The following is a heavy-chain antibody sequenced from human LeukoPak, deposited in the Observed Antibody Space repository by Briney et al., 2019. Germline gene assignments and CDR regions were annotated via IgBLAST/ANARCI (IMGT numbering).Heavy chain of an antibody. J-gene: IGHJ4*02. D-gene: IGHD6-13*01. Sequence: GGSLRLSCAASGFTFSSYGMHWVRQAPGKGLEWVAFIRHDGSNKNYADSVKGRFTISRDNSKNTLYLQMNSLRAEDTAVYYCARAGYSSSWLYDYWGQGTLVTVSS. CDR3: ARAGYSSSWLYDY. CDR1: GFTFSSYG. CDR2: IRHDGSNK. V-gene: IGHV3-30*02.